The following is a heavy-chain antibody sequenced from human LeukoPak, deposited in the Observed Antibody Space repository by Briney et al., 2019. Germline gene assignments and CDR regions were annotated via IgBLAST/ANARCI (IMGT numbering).Heavy chain of an antibody. J-gene: IGHJ4*02. D-gene: IGHD3-22*01. CDR1: GYSISSGYQ. Sequence: SETLSLTCTVSGYSISSGYQWAWIRQPPGKGLEWIASIHHSGATYYSPSLKSRVTISVDTSKNQFSLKLSSVTAADTAVYYCARAGGSGYYGFDYWGQGTLVTVSS. CDR3: ARAGGSGYYGFDY. V-gene: IGHV4-38-2*02. CDR2: IHHSGAT.